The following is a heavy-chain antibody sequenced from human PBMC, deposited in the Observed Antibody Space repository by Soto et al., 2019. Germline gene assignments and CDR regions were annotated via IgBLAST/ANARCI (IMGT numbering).Heavy chain of an antibody. J-gene: IGHJ6*02. CDR1: GFTFSSYS. CDR3: ARVAQWLARDLDYYYGMDV. Sequence: PGGSLRLSCAASGFTFSSYSMNWVRQAPGKGLEWLSYISSSSSTIYYADSVKGRFTISRDNAKNSLYLQMNSLRAEDTAVYYCARVAQWLARDLDYYYGMDVWGQGTTVTVSS. D-gene: IGHD6-19*01. CDR2: ISSSSSTI. V-gene: IGHV3-48*01.